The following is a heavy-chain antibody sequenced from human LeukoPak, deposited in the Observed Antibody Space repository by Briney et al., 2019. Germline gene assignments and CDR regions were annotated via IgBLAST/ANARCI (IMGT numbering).Heavy chain of an antibody. CDR3: ARHWRTTANYYYYYYMDV. CDR2: IYPGDSDT. CDR1: GYSFTSYG. J-gene: IGHJ6*03. V-gene: IGHV5-51*01. Sequence: GESLKISCKGSGYSFTSYGIGWVRQMPGKGLEWMGIIYPGDSDTRYSPSFQGQVTISADKSISTAYLQWSSLKASDTAMYYCARHWRTTANYYYYYYMDVWGKGTTVTVSS. D-gene: IGHD4-11*01.